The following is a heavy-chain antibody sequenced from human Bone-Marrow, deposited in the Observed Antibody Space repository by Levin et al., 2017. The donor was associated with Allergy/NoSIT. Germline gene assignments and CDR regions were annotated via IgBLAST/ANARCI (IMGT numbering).Heavy chain of an antibody. Sequence: AASVKVSCAASGFTFSSYSMNWVRQAPGKGLEWVSSISSSSSYIYYADSVKGRFTISRDNAKNSLYLQMNSLRAEDTAVYYCARRGSSWYADWFDPWGQGTLVTVSS. V-gene: IGHV3-21*01. CDR1: GFTFSSYS. D-gene: IGHD6-13*01. CDR3: ARRGSSWYADWFDP. CDR2: ISSSSSYI. J-gene: IGHJ5*02.